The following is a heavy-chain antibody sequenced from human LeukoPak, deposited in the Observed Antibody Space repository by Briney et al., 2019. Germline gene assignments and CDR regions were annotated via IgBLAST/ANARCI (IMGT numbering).Heavy chain of an antibody. D-gene: IGHD1-26*01. CDR1: GYILSDYY. V-gene: IGHV1-2*02. CDR2: INPNTGGT. J-gene: IGHJ6*03. Sequence: ASVKVSCKTSGYILSDYYMHWVRQAPGQGLEWMGWINPNTGGTLYAKKFQGRVTMTRDTSISTAYMELDRLTSDDTAVYYCARGHASGNYRYYYMDVWGKGTTVTVSS. CDR3: ARGHASGNYRYYYMDV.